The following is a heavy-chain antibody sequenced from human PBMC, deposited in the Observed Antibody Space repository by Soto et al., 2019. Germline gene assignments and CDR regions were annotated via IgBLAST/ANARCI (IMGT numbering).Heavy chain of an antibody. D-gene: IGHD6-13*01. CDR2: IIPILGIA. CDR3: ARGIAAAGIGGDY. CDR1: GGTFSSYT. V-gene: IGHV1-69*02. Sequence: QVQLVQSGAEVKKPGSSVKVSCKASGGTFSSYTISWVRQAPGQGLEWMGRIIPILGIANYAKKFQGRVTITADKSTSTAYMELSSLRSEDTAVYYCARGIAAAGIGGDYWGQGTLVTVSS. J-gene: IGHJ4*02.